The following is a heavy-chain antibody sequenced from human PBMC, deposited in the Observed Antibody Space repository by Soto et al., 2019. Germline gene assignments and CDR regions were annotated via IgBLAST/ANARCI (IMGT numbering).Heavy chain of an antibody. CDR2: IYYSGST. CDR3: ARDIVVVPAELDYYYYYMDV. CDR1: DGYISSGVYY. V-gene: IGHV4-31*03. Sequence: SETMSLTNTVSDGYISSGVYYLSWIRQHPGKGLEWIGYIYYSGSTYYNPSLKSRVTISVDTSKNQFSLKLSSVTAADTAVYYCARDIVVVPAELDYYYYYMDVWGKGTTVTVSS. J-gene: IGHJ6*03. D-gene: IGHD2-2*01.